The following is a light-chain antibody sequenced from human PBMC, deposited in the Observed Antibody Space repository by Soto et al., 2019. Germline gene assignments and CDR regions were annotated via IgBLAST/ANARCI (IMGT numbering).Light chain of an antibody. CDR2: QDV. J-gene: IGLJ1*01. CDR3: QAWDSSTFYD. V-gene: IGLV3-1*01. CDR1: NLGDKY. Sequence: YELRQPPSVSVSPGQTGSITRSGNNLGDKYVSWYQQKAGQSPLVFIFQDVKPPSGIPDRFSGSNSGNTATLTISGAQSIDEADYYCQAWDSSTFYDFASGTKFTVL.